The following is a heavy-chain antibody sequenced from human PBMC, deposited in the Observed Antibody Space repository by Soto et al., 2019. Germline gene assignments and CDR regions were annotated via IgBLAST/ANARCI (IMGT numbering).Heavy chain of an antibody. CDR1: GFTFSSYA. V-gene: IGHV3-23*01. J-gene: IGHJ6*02. CDR3: AKAARYYDYVWGHYYYGMDV. CDR2: ISGSGGST. D-gene: IGHD3-16*01. Sequence: GGSLRLSCAASGFTFSSYAMSWVRQAPGKGLEWVSAISGSGGSTYYADSVKGRFTISRDNSKNTLYLQMNSLRAEDTAVYYCAKAARYYDYVWGHYYYGMDVWGQGTTVTVSS.